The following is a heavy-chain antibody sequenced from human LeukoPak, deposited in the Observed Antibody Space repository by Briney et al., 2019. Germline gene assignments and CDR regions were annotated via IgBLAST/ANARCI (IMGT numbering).Heavy chain of an antibody. CDR2: IKEDGSEE. D-gene: IGHD3-22*01. Sequence: AGGSLRLSCAASGFTFSNYWMTWVRQAPGKGLEWVANIKEDGSEEYYVDSVKGRFTISRDNAKNSLYLQMDSLRAEDAAVFCCARLSPVTMIVVSYWYFDLWGRGTLVTVSS. J-gene: IGHJ2*01. CDR1: GFTFSNYW. V-gene: IGHV3-7*01. CDR3: ARLSPVTMIVVSYWYFDL.